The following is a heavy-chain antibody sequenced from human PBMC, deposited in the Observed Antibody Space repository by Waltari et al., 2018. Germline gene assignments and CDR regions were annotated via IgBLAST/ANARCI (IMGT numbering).Heavy chain of an antibody. J-gene: IGHJ3*02. V-gene: IGHV2-5*02. CDR1: GFSLSTSGVG. D-gene: IGHD3-22*01. CDR3: AHSRRFPYYNGSSGSWAFDI. Sequence: QITLQESGPTLVKPTQTLTLTCTFSGFSLSTSGVGVGWIRQPPGKALEWLALIYWDDAKRYSPSLKGRLTITKDTSKNQLGLTMTNMDPVDTATYYCAHSRRFPYYNGSSGSWAFDIWGQGTMVTVSS. CDR2: IYWDDAK.